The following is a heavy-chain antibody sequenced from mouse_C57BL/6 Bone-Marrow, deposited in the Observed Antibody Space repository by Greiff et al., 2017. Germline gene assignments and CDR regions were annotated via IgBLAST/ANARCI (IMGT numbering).Heavy chain of an antibody. CDR3: ARKGVTTLLGNSFDY. D-gene: IGHD2-2*01. J-gene: IGHJ2*01. CDR2: IYPRSGNT. V-gene: IGHV1-81*01. Sequence: QVQLQQSGAELARPGASVKLSCKASGYTFTSYGISWVKQRTGQGLEWIGEIYPRSGNTYYNEKFKGKATLTADKSSSTAYMELRSLTSEDSAVYFCARKGVTTLLGNSFDYWGQGTTLTVSS. CDR1: GYTFTSYG.